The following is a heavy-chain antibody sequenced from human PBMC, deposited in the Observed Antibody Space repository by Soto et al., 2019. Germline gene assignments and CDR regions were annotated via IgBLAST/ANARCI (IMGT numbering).Heavy chain of an antibody. CDR3: ARAPGIAAAGMRYFDY. CDR1: GGSFSGYY. J-gene: IGHJ4*02. D-gene: IGHD6-13*01. Sequence: QVQLQQWGAGLLKPSETLSLTCAVYGGSFSGYYWSWIRQPPGKGLEWIGEINHSGSTNYNPSLKVRVTISVDTSKNQFSLRLGSVTAADTAVYYCARAPGIAAAGMRYFDYWGQGTLVTVSS. V-gene: IGHV4-34*01. CDR2: INHSGST.